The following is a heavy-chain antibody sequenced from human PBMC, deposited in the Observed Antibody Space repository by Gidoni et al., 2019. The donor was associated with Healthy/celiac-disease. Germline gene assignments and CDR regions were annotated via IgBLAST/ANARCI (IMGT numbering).Heavy chain of an antibody. CDR3: ARGGSEYSSSYGFDY. D-gene: IGHD6-6*01. Sequence: QVQLQESGPGLVKPSQTLSLTCTVSGGSISSGGYYWSWIRQHPGKGLEWIGYIYYSGSTYYNPSLKSRVTISVDTSKNQFSLKLSSVPAADTAVYYCARGGSEYSSSYGFDYWGQGTLVTVSS. V-gene: IGHV4-31*03. CDR1: GGSISSGGYY. CDR2: IYYSGST. J-gene: IGHJ4*02.